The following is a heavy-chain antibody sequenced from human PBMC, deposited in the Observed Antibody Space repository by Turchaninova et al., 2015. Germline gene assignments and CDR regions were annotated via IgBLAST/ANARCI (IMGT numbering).Heavy chain of an antibody. CDR2: ITSNNGVT. V-gene: IGHV1-18*01. CDR1: GYSLTTYG. CDR3: AMVRSDGAPETWGYSYNFCMDV. J-gene: IGHJ6*02. D-gene: IGHD3-10*01. Sequence: GAEVRKPGASVKVSCKTYGYSLTTYGISWVRQAPGQGLEWVARITSNNGVTDYAREFHGRVTLTTDTSTSTAYMELRSLTSDDTAVDYCAMVRSDGAPETWGYSYNFCMDVWGQVTTVTVSS.